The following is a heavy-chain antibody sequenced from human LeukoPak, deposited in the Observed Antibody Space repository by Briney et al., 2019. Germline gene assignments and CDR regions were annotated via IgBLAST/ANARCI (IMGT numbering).Heavy chain of an antibody. CDR1: GYTFISSG. V-gene: IGHV7-4-1*02. CDR3: ARDSDGSYLASLSYYYYMDV. CDR2: INSITGNP. Sequence: ASVKVSCKASGYTFISSGISWVRQAPGQGLEWMGWINSITGNPTYAQGLTGRFVFSWDTSVSTAYLQISSLKAEDTAVYYCARDSDGSYLASLSYYYYMDVWGKGTTVTVSS. D-gene: IGHD1-26*01. J-gene: IGHJ6*03.